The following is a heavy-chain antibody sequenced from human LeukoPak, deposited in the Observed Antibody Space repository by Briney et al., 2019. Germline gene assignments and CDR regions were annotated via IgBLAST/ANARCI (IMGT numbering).Heavy chain of an antibody. V-gene: IGHV3-23*01. CDR2: ISGSGGST. Sequence: GGSLRLSCAASGFTFSSYAMSWVRQAPGKGLEWVSAISGSGGSTYYADSVKGRFTIPRDNSKNTLYLQMNSLRAEDTAVYYCAKVYGSGSYYYYYYYMDVWGKGTTVTVSS. D-gene: IGHD3-10*01. J-gene: IGHJ6*03. CDR1: GFTFSSYA. CDR3: AKVYGSGSYYYYYYYMDV.